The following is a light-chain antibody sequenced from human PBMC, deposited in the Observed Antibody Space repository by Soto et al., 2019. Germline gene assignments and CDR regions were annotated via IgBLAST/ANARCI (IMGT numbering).Light chain of an antibody. CDR1: SGDIGDYNY. CDR2: DVS. V-gene: IGLV2-14*01. J-gene: IGLJ1*01. Sequence: QSALTQPASVSGSPGQSITISCVGTSGDIGDYNYVSWYQQHPGKFPKVIIYDVSIRPSGGPYRVSGTKPGNTASLTVSVLQADDESDYDCCSYTRSGTLIFGTVTKLTVL. CDR3: CSYTRSGTLI.